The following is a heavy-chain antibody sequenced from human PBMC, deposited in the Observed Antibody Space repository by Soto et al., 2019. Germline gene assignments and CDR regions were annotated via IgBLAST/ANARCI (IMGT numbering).Heavy chain of an antibody. J-gene: IGHJ4*02. CDR1: GTSLRSGGNY. CDR3: ARALDQFRGAFDY. V-gene: IGHV4-31*02. Sequence: QVQLQVSGPGLVKPSQTLSLMCSVSGTSLRSGGNYWSWIRQHPVKGLEWIGQIYHSGTTYYNPSLTSRVTLSVDSSQRQFSLMLGSVTAADTAVYYCARALDQFRGAFDYWGRGILVTVSS. CDR2: IYHSGTT. D-gene: IGHD1-26*01.